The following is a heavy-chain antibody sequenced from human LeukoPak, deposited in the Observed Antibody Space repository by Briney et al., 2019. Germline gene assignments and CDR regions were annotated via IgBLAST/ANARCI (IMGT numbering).Heavy chain of an antibody. J-gene: IGHJ4*02. CDR2: IWYDGSAT. V-gene: IGHV3-33*06. CDR3: AKEVTYYDFWSGPFDY. D-gene: IGHD3-3*01. Sequence: TGGSLRLSCAASGFTFNMYGMHWVRQAPGKGLEWVAVIWYDGSATYYADSVKGRFTISRDNSQDTLYLQMNSLRAEDTAVYYCAKEVTYYDFWSGPFDYWGQGTLVTVSS. CDR1: GFTFNMYG.